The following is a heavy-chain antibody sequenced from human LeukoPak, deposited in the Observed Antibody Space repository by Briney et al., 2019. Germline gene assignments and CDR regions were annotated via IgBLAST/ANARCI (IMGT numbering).Heavy chain of an antibody. CDR1: GGSVSSTEFS. V-gene: IGHV4-39*01. J-gene: IGHJ4*02. CDR3: ARLSKGRYFDYIFDY. Sequence: SETLSLTCTVSGGSVSSTEFSWGWISQPPGKGLQWVGNLYYSGSTSYHPSLHSRVTMSVDTSKNQFSLKMTSVTAADTAVYYCARLSKGRYFDYIFDYWGQGSLVTVSS. CDR2: LYYSGST. D-gene: IGHD3-9*01.